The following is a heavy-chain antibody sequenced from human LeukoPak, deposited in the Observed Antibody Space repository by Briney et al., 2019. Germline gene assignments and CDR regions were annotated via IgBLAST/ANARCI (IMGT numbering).Heavy chain of an antibody. CDR3: ARGNVEAVFDY. CDR2: INHSGST. V-gene: IGHV4-34*01. CDR1: GGSFSGYY. Sequence: SETLSLTCAVYGGSFSGYYWSWIRQPPGKGPEWIGEINHSGSTNYNPSLKSRVTISVDTSKNQFSLKLSSVTAADTAVYYCARGNVEAVFDYWGQGTLVTVSS. D-gene: IGHD1-1*01. J-gene: IGHJ4*02.